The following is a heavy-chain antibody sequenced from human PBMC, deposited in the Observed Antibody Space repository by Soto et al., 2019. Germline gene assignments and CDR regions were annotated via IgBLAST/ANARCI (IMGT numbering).Heavy chain of an antibody. CDR1: GGSVSSGSYQ. V-gene: IGHV4-61*01. CDR2: IHVSGST. J-gene: IGHJ6*02. Sequence: SETLSLTCTVSGGSVSSGSYQWTWIRQPTGKRLELIGYIHVSGSTKDNPSLKGRVTMSIDTYKNQFSLKLSSVTAADTAVYYCARDGHGMDXWGQGTKVTVS. CDR3: ARDGHGMDX.